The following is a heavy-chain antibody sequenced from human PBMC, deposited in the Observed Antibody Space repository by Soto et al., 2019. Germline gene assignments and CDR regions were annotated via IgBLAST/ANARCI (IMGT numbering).Heavy chain of an antibody. CDR1: GFTFSSYS. Sequence: EVQLVESGGGLVKPGGSLRLSCAASGFTFSSYSMNWVRQAPGKGLEWVSSISSSSSYIYYADSVKGRFTISRDNAKNSLYLQMNSLRAEDTAVYYCARGAVYYDGSAYYSNWGQGTLVTVSS. D-gene: IGHD3-22*01. CDR2: ISSSSSYI. CDR3: ARGAVYYDGSAYYSN. J-gene: IGHJ4*02. V-gene: IGHV3-21*01.